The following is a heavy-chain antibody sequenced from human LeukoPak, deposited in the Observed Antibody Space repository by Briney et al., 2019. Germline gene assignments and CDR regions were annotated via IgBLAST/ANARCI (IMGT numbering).Heavy chain of an antibody. CDR3: AILGYCSGGSCYSHYYGMDV. V-gene: IGHV1-8*01. CDR2: MNPNSGNT. CDR1: GYTFTSYD. Sequence: GASVKVSCKASGYTFTSYDINWVRQATGQGLEWMGWMNPNSGNTGYAQKFQGRVTMTRNTSISTAYMELSSLRSEDTAVYYCAILGYCSGGSCYSHYYGMDVWGQGTTVTVSS. J-gene: IGHJ6*02. D-gene: IGHD2-15*01.